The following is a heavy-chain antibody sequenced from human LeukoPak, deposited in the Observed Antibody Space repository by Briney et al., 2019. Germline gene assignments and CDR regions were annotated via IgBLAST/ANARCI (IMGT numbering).Heavy chain of an antibody. V-gene: IGHV4-39*01. CDR2: VNFSGTT. D-gene: IGHD5-24*01. Sequence: SETLSLTCTVSGASMSDNRYSWVWIRQSPGKGLEWIGSVNFSGTTYYNPSVESRLTISMDTFTNQLSLTLSDVTATHTALYYCARQDSVLDGYNSDDWDYFDYWGQGTLVTVSS. CDR3: ARQDSVLDGYNSDDWDYFDY. CDR1: GASMSDNRYS. J-gene: IGHJ4*02.